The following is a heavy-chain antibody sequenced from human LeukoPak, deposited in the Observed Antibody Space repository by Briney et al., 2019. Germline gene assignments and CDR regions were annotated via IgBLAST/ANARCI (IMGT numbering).Heavy chain of an antibody. CDR1: GFTFCSYE. Sequence: PGGSLRLSCAASGFTFCSYEMNWVRQAPGKGLEWVSYISSSGSTIYYADSVKGRFTISRDNAKNSLYLQMNSLRAEDTAVYYCASFGITIFGVELNWFDPWGQGTLVTVSS. J-gene: IGHJ5*02. CDR3: ASFGITIFGVELNWFDP. CDR2: ISSSGSTI. D-gene: IGHD3-3*01. V-gene: IGHV3-48*03.